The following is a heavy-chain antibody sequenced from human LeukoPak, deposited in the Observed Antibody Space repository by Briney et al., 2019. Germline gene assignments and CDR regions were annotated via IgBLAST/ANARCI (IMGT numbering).Heavy chain of an antibody. CDR3: ARGGHSNHDPFDY. Sequence: SETLSLTCDVLGGPFSGYYWSWIRQPPGRRLEWIGEISQFGSTDYNPSLKSRVTISVDTSRGRFSLKVTSVTAADTAVYYCARGGHSNHDPFDYWGQGTLVTVSS. CDR2: ISQFGST. CDR1: GGPFSGYY. D-gene: IGHD4-11*01. V-gene: IGHV4-34*01. J-gene: IGHJ4*02.